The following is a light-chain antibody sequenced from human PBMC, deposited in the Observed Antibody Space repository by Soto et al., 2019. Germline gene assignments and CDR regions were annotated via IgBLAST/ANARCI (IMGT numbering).Light chain of an antibody. CDR3: SSYAGSSALDV. J-gene: IGLJ1*01. V-gene: IGLV2-14*01. CDR1: SSDVGGYNY. CDR2: DVS. Sequence: QSALTQPASVSGSPGQSITISCTGTSSDVGGYNYVSWYQQHPGKAPKLIIYDVSVRPSGVCNRFSGSKSGNTASLTISGLQAEDESDCYCSSYAGSSALDVCGIGTKVTVL.